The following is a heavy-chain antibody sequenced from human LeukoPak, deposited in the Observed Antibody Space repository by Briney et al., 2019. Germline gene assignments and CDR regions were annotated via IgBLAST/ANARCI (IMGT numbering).Heavy chain of an antibody. CDR2: INPNSGGT. CDR3: AGVSGSIAASDY. J-gene: IGHJ4*02. Sequence: ASVKVSCKASGYTFTGYYMHWVRQAPGQGLEWMGWINPNSGGTNYAQKFQGRVTMTRDTSISTAYMELSRLRSDDTAVYYCAGVSGSIAASDYWGQGTLVTVSS. CDR1: GYTFTGYY. D-gene: IGHD6-13*01. V-gene: IGHV1-2*02.